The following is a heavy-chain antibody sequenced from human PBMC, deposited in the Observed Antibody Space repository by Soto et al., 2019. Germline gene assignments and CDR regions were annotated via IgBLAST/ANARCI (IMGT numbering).Heavy chain of an antibody. V-gene: IGHV1-69*02. J-gene: IGHJ4*02. CDR3: AGSYGSGYRAFDY. Sequence: QVQLVQSGAGVKRPGSSVKVSCKASGDTFNFYSINWVRQAPGLGLEWMGRVNPIVRMSNYAQKFQGRVTMTADKSTSTSDMELSSLRSEDTAIYYCAGSYGSGYRAFDYWGQGALVTVSS. CDR2: VNPIVRMS. D-gene: IGHD3-10*01. CDR1: GDTFNFYS.